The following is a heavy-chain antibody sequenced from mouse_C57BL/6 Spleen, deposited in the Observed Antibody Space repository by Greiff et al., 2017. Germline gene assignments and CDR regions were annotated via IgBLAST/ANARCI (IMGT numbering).Heavy chain of an antibody. Sequence: VKLVESGPGLVAPSQSLSITCTVSGFSLTSYAISWVRQPPGKGLEWLGVIWTGGGTNYNSALKSRLSISKDNYKSQVFLKMNSLQTDDTARYYCARSGKKTGPDWYFDVWGTGTTVTVSS. CDR2: IWTGGGT. D-gene: IGHD3-1*01. J-gene: IGHJ1*03. CDR3: ARSGKKTGPDWYFDV. V-gene: IGHV2-9-1*01. CDR1: GFSLTSYA.